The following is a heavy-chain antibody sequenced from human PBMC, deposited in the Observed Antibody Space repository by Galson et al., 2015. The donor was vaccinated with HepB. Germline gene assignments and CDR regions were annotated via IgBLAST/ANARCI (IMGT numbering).Heavy chain of an antibody. J-gene: IGHJ2*01. CDR3: ARVTKGSGWYFDL. CDR2: ISTGSASV. V-gene: IGHV3-48*02. D-gene: IGHD3-10*01. CDR1: GFTFSSHS. Sequence: SLRLSCAASGFTFSSHSMNWVRQAPGKGLEWISYISTGSASVYYADSVKGRFTISRDNAKNSMDLHMNSLRDEDTAVYYCARVTKGSGWYFDLWGRGTLVTVSS.